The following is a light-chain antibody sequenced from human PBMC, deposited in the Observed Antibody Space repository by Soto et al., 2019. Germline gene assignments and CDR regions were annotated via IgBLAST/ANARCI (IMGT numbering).Light chain of an antibody. V-gene: IGLV2-8*01. Sequence: QSALTQPPSASGSLGQSVTISCTGTSSDIGDYNYVSWYQQHAGEAPKLMIYEVSQRPSGVPDRFSGSKSGNTASLTVSGLQAEDEADYYCGSYVGSKSFVFGGGTKVTV. CDR2: EVS. CDR3: GSYVGSKSFV. J-gene: IGLJ3*02. CDR1: SSDIGDYNY.